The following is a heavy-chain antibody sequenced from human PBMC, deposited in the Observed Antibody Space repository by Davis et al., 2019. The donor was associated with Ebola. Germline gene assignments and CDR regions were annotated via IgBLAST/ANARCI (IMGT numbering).Heavy chain of an antibody. Sequence: PGGSLRLSCAASGFTVSSNYMSWVRQAPGKGLEWVSVIYSGGSTYYADSVKGRFTISRDNSKNTLYLQMNSLRAEDTAVYYCARGQPYGDYGMDVWGQGTTVTVSS. CDR2: IYSGGST. CDR3: ARGQPYGDYGMDV. J-gene: IGHJ6*02. CDR1: GFTVSSNY. D-gene: IGHD4-17*01. V-gene: IGHV3-53*05.